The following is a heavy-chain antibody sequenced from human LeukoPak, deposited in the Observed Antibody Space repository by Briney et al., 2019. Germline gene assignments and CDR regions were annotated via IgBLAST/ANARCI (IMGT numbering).Heavy chain of an antibody. J-gene: IGHJ5*02. Sequence: SGTLSLTCAVSGGSISSSNWWSWVRQPPWKGLEWIGEIYHSGSTNYNPSLKSRVTISVDKSKNQFSLKLSSVTAADTAVYYCARDRYYDILTGSAWFDPWGQGTLVTVSS. CDR2: IYHSGST. CDR1: GGSISSSNW. CDR3: ARDRYYDILTGSAWFDP. D-gene: IGHD3-9*01. V-gene: IGHV4-4*02.